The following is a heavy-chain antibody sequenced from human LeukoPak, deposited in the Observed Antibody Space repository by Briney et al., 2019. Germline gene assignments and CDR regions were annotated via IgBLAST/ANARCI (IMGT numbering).Heavy chain of an antibody. CDR3: ARDLKQQLVKGDY. CDR2: ISSSSSYI. J-gene: IGHJ4*02. V-gene: IGHV3-21*01. Sequence: GGSLRLSRAASGFTFSSYSMNWVRQAPGKGLEWVSSISSSSSYIYYADSVKGRFTISRDNAKNSLYLQMNSLRAEDTAVYYCARDLKQQLVKGDYWGQGTLVTVSS. D-gene: IGHD6-13*01. CDR1: GFTFSSYS.